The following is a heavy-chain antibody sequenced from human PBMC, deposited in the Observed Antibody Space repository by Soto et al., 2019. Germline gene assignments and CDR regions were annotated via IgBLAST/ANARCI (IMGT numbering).Heavy chain of an antibody. CDR2: ISNDGNNK. CDR3: ARRGYCSGGSCYSDYYYGLDG. D-gene: IGHD2-15*01. Sequence: GGSLRLSCAASGFSFSSYVMHWVRQAPGKGLEWVSVISNDGNNKYYADSVKGRFTISRDNSKNTLYLQMNSLRAEDTAVYYCARRGYCSGGSCYSDYYYGLDGWGQGTTVTVSS. J-gene: IGHJ6*01. CDR1: GFSFSSYV. V-gene: IGHV3-30*01.